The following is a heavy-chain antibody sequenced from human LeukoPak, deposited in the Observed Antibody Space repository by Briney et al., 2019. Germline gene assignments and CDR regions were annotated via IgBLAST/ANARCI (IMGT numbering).Heavy chain of an antibody. CDR1: GGSVSNSLYY. D-gene: IGHD3-22*01. V-gene: IGHV4-61*01. Sequence: SETLSLTCTVSGGSVSNSLYYWSWIRQPPGKGLEWIGYIYYSGGTNYNPSLKSRVTISVDTSKNQFSLKLSSVTAADTAVYYCARVQYYYDSSGYSWWFDPWGQGTLVTVSS. CDR2: IYYSGGT. J-gene: IGHJ5*02. CDR3: ARVQYYYDSSGYSWWFDP.